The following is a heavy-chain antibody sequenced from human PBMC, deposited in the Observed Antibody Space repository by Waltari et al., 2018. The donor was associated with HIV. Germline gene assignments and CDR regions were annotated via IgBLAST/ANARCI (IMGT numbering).Heavy chain of an antibody. CDR3: ARRSGEYWYFDL. CDR2: MYHSGST. D-gene: IGHD7-27*01. V-gene: IGHV4-38-2*02. CDR1: GSSISSGYY. J-gene: IGHJ2*01. Sequence: QVQLQESGPGLVKPSETLSLTCTVSGSSISSGYYWAWIRQPPGKGLEWIGSMYHSGSTYYNPSLKSRVTMSVDTSKNQFSLKLSSVTAADTAVYYCARRSGEYWYFDLWGRGTLVTVSS.